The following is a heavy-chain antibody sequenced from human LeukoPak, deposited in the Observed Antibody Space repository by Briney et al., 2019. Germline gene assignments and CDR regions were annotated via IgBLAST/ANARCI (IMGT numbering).Heavy chain of an antibody. CDR1: GGSTSSYY. D-gene: IGHD5-18*01. CDR3: ARLHSGYSYAFDI. CDR2: FHYSGST. V-gene: IGHV4-59*08. Sequence: SETLSLTCTVSGGSTSSYYWSWTRQPPGKGLEWIGYFHYSGSTNYNPSLKSRVTISVDTSKNQFSLKLSSVTAADTAVYYCARLHSGYSYAFDIWGQGTMVTVSS. J-gene: IGHJ3*02.